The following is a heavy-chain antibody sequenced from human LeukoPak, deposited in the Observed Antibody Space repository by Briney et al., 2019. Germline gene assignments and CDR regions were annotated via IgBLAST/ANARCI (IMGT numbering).Heavy chain of an antibody. V-gene: IGHV1-2*02. CDR3: ARGRITAAGDNWFDP. CDR2: INPNSGGT. Sequence: ASVKVSCKASGYTFTGYYMHWVGQSPGQGLEWMGWINPNSGGTNYAQKFEGRVTMTRDTSISTAYMELSRLRSDDTAVYYCARGRITAAGDNWFDPWGQGTLVTVSS. J-gene: IGHJ5*02. D-gene: IGHD6-13*01. CDR1: GYTFTGYY.